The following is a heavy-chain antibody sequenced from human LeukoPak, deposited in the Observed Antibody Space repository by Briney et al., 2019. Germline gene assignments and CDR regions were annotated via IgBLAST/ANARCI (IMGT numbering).Heavy chain of an antibody. D-gene: IGHD6-13*01. Sequence: GGSLRLTCAASGFTFSSYGMNWVRQAPGKGLEWVSYISSSSSTIYYADSVKGRFTISRDNAKNSLYLQMNSLRAEDTAVYYCARECSSSWQYMDVWGKGTTVTVSS. CDR1: GFTFSSYG. V-gene: IGHV3-48*01. J-gene: IGHJ6*03. CDR3: ARECSSSWQYMDV. CDR2: ISSSSSTI.